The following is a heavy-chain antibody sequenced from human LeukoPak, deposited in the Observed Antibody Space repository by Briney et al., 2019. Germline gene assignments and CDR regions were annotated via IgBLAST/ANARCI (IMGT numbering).Heavy chain of an antibody. CDR3: ARRMVRGVISPYYFDY. V-gene: IGHV5-51*01. Sequence: GESPKISCKGSGYSFTSYWIGWVRQMPGKGLEWMGIVYPGDSDTRYSPSFQGQVTISADKSISTAYLQWSSLKASDTAMYYCARRMVRGVISPYYFDYWGQGTLVTVSS. CDR1: GYSFTSYW. D-gene: IGHD3-10*01. J-gene: IGHJ4*02. CDR2: VYPGDSDT.